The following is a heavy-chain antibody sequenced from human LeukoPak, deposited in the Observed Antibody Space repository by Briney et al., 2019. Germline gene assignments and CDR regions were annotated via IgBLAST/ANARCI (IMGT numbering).Heavy chain of an antibody. D-gene: IGHD3-3*01. Sequence: PSETLSLTCTVSGGSIRRYYWSWIRQPPGKGLEWIGYIYYSGSTNYNPSLKSRVTMSVDTSKNQFSRKLSSVTAADTAVYYCARDMGTTTIFGVVTHYYYMDVWGKGTTVTVSS. CDR3: ARDMGTTTIFGVVTHYYYMDV. V-gene: IGHV4-59*01. CDR2: IYYSGST. CDR1: GGSIRRYY. J-gene: IGHJ6*03.